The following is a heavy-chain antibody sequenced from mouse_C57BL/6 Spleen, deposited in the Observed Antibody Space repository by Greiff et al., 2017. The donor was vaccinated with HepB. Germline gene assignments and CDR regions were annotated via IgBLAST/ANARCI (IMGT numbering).Heavy chain of an antibody. J-gene: IGHJ3*01. Sequence: VQLKESGPELVKPGASVKISCKASGYTFTDYYMNWVKQSHGKSLEWIGDINPNNGGTSYNQKFKGKATLTVDKSSSTAYMELRSLTSEDSAVYYCAREYYYGSGAYWGQGTLVTVSA. CDR2: INPNNGGT. D-gene: IGHD1-1*01. V-gene: IGHV1-26*01. CDR3: AREYYYGSGAY. CDR1: GYTFTDYY.